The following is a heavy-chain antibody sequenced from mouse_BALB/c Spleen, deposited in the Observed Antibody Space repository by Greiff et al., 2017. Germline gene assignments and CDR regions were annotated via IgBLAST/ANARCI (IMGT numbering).Heavy chain of an antibody. CDR2: INSNGGST. CDR1: GFTFSSYY. Sequence: EVQVVESGGGLVKLGGSLKLSCAASGFTFSSYYMSWVRQTPEKRLELVAAINSNGGSTYYPDTVKGRFTISRDNAKNTLYLQMSSLKSEDTALYYCARHRGLTGDWYFDVWGAGTTVTVSS. J-gene: IGHJ1*01. V-gene: IGHV5-6-2*01. CDR3: ARHRGLTGDWYFDV. D-gene: IGHD4-1*01.